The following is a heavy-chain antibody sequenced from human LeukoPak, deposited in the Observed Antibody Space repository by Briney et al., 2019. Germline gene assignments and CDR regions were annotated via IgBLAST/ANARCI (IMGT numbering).Heavy chain of an antibody. Sequence: GRSLRLSCATSGFTFSNYGMHWVRQAPGKGLEWVAVIWYDGSNKYYADSVKGRFTISRDNSKNTLYLQMNSLRVEDTAVYFCARECIAAAGATCATTFDYWGQGTLVTVST. CDR2: IWYDGSNK. CDR1: GFTFSNYG. V-gene: IGHV3-33*01. CDR3: ARECIAAAGATCATTFDY. J-gene: IGHJ4*02. D-gene: IGHD6-13*01.